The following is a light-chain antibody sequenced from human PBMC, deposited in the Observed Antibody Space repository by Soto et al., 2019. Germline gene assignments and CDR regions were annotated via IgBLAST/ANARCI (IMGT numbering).Light chain of an antibody. CDR2: WAS. Sequence: DIVMTQSPDSLAVSLGERATINCKSSQSVLYSSNNKNYLAWYQQKPGQPPKLLIYWASTRESGVPDRFSGSGSGTDFTRSISSRQAEDAAVYYWQQYYSTPWTFGRGTKVVVK. V-gene: IGKV4-1*01. J-gene: IGKJ1*01. CDR1: QSVLYSSNNKNY. CDR3: QQYYSTPWT.